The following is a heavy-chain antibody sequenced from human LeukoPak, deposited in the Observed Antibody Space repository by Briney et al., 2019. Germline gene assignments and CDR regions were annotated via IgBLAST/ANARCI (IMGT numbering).Heavy chain of an antibody. CDR2: IKQDGSEK. J-gene: IGHJ4*02. Sequence: PGGSLRLSCAASGFTFSNDWMSWVRQVPGKGLEWVATIKQDGSEKYYVDSVKGRFTISRDSAKNPVYLQMNSLRAEDTAVYYCARDSAGRSDYWGQGTLVTVSS. V-gene: IGHV3-7*04. CDR1: GFTFSNDW. D-gene: IGHD1-1*01. CDR3: ARDSAGRSDY.